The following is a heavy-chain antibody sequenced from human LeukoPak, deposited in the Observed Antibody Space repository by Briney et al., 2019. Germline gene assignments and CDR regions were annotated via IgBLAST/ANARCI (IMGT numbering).Heavy chain of an antibody. CDR2: IYFSGST. CDR3: ASYYVGSSSFD. D-gene: IGHD3-10*01. CDR1: GGSITTNNYY. V-gene: IGHV4-39*01. J-gene: IGHJ4*02. Sequence: SETLSITCTVSGGSITTNNYYWGWIRQPPGKALEWVGSIYFSGSTYYNPSLKSRVSVSADTSKNQFFLKLSSVTAADTAVYYCASYYVGSSSFDWGQGTLVTVSS.